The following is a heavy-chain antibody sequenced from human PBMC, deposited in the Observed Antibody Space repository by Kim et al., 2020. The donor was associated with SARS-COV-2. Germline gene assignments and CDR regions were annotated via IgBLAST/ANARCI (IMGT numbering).Heavy chain of an antibody. CDR1: GFTFSSYS. Sequence: GGSLRLSCAASGFTFSSYSMNWVRQAPGKGLEWVSYISSSSSTIYYADSVKGRFTISRDNAKNSLYLQMNSLRAEDTAVYYCARRTLRYGDYYYYYYGMDVWGQGTTVTVSS. D-gene: IGHD4-17*01. CDR3: ARRTLRYGDYYYYYYGMDV. CDR2: ISSSSSTI. V-gene: IGHV3-48*04. J-gene: IGHJ6*02.